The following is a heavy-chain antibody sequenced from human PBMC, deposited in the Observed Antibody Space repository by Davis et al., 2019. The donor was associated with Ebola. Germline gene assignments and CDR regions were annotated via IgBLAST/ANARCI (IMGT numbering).Heavy chain of an antibody. CDR2: IIPILGIA. V-gene: IGHV1-69*04. D-gene: IGHD5-24*01. CDR3: ARDIVGDGSGGY. CDR1: GGTFSSYA. J-gene: IGHJ4*02. Sequence: SVKVSCKASGGTFSSYAISWVRQAPGQGLEWMGRIIPILGIANYAQKFQGRVTITADKSTSTAYMELSSLRSEDTAVYYCARDIVGDGSGGYWGQGTLVTVSS.